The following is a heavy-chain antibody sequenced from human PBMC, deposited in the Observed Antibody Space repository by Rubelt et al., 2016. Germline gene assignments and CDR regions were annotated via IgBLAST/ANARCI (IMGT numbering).Heavy chain of an antibody. CDR3: VRERATVTTLFDY. D-gene: IGHD4-17*01. CDR1: GYSISSGYY. V-gene: IGHV4-38-2*02. CDR2: IYQSGST. J-gene: IGHJ4*02. Sequence: QVQLQESGPGLVKPSETLSLTCTVSGYSISSGYYWGWIRQPPGKGLEWIGSIYQSGSTSYNPSLKSRGTISVDTSKNQFSLKLSSVTAAVTAVYYCVRERATVTTLFDYWGQGTRVTVSS.